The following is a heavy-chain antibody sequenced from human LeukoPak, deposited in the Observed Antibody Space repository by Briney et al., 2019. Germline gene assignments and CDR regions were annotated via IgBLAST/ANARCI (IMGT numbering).Heavy chain of an antibody. Sequence: SETLSLTCTVSGGSISSYHWSWIRQPPGKGLEWIGYIYYSGSTNYNPSLKSRVTISVDTSKNQFSLKLSSVTAADTAVYYCARGRLTGSSSSFDYWGQGTLVTVSS. D-gene: IGHD3-9*01. CDR2: IYYSGST. J-gene: IGHJ4*02. CDR3: ARGRLTGSSSSFDY. V-gene: IGHV4-59*01. CDR1: GGSISSYH.